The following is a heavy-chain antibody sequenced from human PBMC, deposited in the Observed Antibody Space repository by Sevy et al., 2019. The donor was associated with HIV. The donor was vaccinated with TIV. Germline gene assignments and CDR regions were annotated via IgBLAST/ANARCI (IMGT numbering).Heavy chain of an antibody. V-gene: IGHV3-23*01. J-gene: IGHJ6*02. CDR3: AKGYCSGGTCPRDYYYYGMDV. Sequence: GGSLRLSCAASGFTFISYAMTWVRQAPGKGLEWVSTISSSGGYTYYSDSVKGRFIISRDNSKNMLYLQMNSLRVADTAVYYCAKGYCSGGTCPRDYYYYGMDVWGQGTTVTVSS. CDR1: GFTFISYA. CDR2: ISSSGGYT. D-gene: IGHD2-15*01.